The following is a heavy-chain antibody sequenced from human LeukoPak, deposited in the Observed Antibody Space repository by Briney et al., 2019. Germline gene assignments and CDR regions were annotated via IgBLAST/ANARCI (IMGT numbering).Heavy chain of an antibody. V-gene: IGHV4-4*07. Sequence: PSETLSLTCTVSGGSISSYYWNWIRQPAGKGLEWIGRIYSSGNTSYNASLKSRVTMSVDTSKNQFSLKLTSLTAADTAVYYCARDRGYCNGGSCYGWFDPWGQGTLVTVSS. J-gene: IGHJ5*02. CDR3: ARDRGYCNGGSCYGWFDP. CDR2: IYSSGNT. D-gene: IGHD2-15*01. CDR1: GGSISSYY.